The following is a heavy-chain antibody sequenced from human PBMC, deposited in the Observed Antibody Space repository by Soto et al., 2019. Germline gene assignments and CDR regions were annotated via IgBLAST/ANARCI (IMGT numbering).Heavy chain of an antibody. CDR1: GFTFSSFG. V-gene: IGHV3-30*18. D-gene: IGHD3-22*01. Sequence: QVQLVESGGDVFQPGRSLRLSCAASGFTFSSFGMHWVRQAPGKGLEWVAVISYDGRNTYYGDSVEGRFTISRDDSKNTLYLQMNSVRTEDTAVYYCAKDRLPKIKVSYYFGADVWGQGTTVTVSS. CDR3: AKDRLPKIKVSYYFGADV. J-gene: IGHJ6*01. CDR2: ISYDGRNT.